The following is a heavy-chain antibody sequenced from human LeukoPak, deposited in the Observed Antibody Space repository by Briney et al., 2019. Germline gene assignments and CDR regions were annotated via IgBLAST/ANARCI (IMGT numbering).Heavy chain of an antibody. V-gene: IGHV3-7*01. CDR3: ARDCYRWYYGSGSPIDY. CDR1: GFTFSSYW. D-gene: IGHD3-10*01. Sequence: GGSLRLSCAASGFTFSSYWVSWVRQAPGKGLEWVANIKQDGSEKYYVDSVKGRFTISRDNAENSLYLQMNSLRAEDTAVYYCARDCYRWYYGSGSPIDYWGQGTLVTVSS. J-gene: IGHJ4*02. CDR2: IKQDGSEK.